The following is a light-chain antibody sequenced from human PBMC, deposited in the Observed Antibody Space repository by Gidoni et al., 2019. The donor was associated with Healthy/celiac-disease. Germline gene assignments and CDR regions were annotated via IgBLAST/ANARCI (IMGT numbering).Light chain of an antibody. CDR3: QVWDSSSDHGLGV. Sequence: SYVLTQPPSVSVAPGKTARITCGGNNIGSKSVHWYQQKPGQAPVLVIYYDSDRPSGIPERFSGSNSGNTATLTISRVEAGDEADYYCQVWDSSSDHGLGVFGTGTKVTVL. CDR1: NIGSKS. V-gene: IGLV3-21*04. CDR2: YDS. J-gene: IGLJ1*01.